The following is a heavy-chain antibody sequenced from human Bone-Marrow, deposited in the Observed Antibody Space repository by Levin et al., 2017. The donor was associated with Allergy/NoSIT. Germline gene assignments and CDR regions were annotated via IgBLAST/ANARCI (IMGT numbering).Heavy chain of an antibody. V-gene: IGHV1-18*01. CDR1: GYTFSTYN. CDR2: ISTYNGNT. J-gene: IGHJ6*02. CDR3: ARDLADEDYFYGMDV. Sequence: ASVKVSCKASGYTFSTYNINWVRQAPGQGLEWMGWISTYNGNTNYAQNVQGRVTMTTDTSTNTAYMELRSLRPDDTAVYYCARDLADEDYFYGMDVWGQGTTVTVSS.